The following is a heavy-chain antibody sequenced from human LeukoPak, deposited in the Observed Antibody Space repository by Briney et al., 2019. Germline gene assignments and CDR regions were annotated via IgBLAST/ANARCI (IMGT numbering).Heavy chain of an antibody. CDR1: GFTFSSYG. Sequence: GGSLRLSCAASGFTFSSYGMHWVRQAPGKGLEWVAVIPYDGSNKYYADSVKGRFTISRDNSKNTLYLQMNSLRAEDTAVYYCAGRFGEFHYWGQETLVTVSS. J-gene: IGHJ4*02. CDR2: IPYDGSNK. D-gene: IGHD3-10*01. V-gene: IGHV3-30*03. CDR3: AGRFGEFHY.